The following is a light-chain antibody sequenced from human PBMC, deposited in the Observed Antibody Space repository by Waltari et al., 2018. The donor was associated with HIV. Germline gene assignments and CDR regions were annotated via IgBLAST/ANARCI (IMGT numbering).Light chain of an antibody. CDR3: QSYDSSLSGSI. Sequence: QSVLTQPPSVSGAPGPRVTHSSPGSSSHLGAGHVVHCYQQLPGTAPKLLLNGNINRPSGVPDRFSDSKSGTSASLAITGLQAEDEADYYCQSYDSSLSGSIFGGGTKLTVL. CDR1: SSHLGAGHV. CDR2: GNI. J-gene: IGLJ2*01. V-gene: IGLV1-40*01.